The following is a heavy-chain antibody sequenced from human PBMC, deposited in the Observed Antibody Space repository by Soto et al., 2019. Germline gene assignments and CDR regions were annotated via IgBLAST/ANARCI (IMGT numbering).Heavy chain of an antibody. D-gene: IGHD3-3*01. Sequence: ASVKVSCKASGYTFTGYYMHWVRQAPGQGLEWMGWINPNSGGTNCAQKLQGWVTMTRDTSISTAYMELSRLRSDDTAMYYCARPLEWGPPVDAFDIWGQGTMVTVSS. V-gene: IGHV1-2*04. CDR3: ARPLEWGPPVDAFDI. CDR1: GYTFTGYY. CDR2: INPNSGGT. J-gene: IGHJ3*02.